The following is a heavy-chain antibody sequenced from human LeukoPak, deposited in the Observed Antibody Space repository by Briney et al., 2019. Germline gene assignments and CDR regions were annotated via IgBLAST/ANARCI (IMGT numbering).Heavy chain of an antibody. D-gene: IGHD3-16*02. CDR1: GFTFSSYA. V-gene: IGHV3-23*01. Sequence: GGSLRLSCAASGFTFSSYAMSWVRQAPGKGLEWVSAISGSGGSTYYADSVKGRFTISRDNSKNTLYLQMNSLRAEDTAVYYCAKDGDDYVWGSYRPSFDHWGQGTLVTVSS. J-gene: IGHJ4*02. CDR2: ISGSGGST. CDR3: AKDGDDYVWGSYRPSFDH.